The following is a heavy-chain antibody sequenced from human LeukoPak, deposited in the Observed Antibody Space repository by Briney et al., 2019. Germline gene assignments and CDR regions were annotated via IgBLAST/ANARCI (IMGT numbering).Heavy chain of an antibody. CDR3: ARDQDSSGWYSTYGMDV. D-gene: IGHD6-19*01. CDR2: ISSSSSYK. Sequence: GGSLRLSCAASGFTFISYTMNWVRQAPGKGLEWVSSISSSSSYKYYADSVKGRFTISRDNAKNSLILQVNSLRAEDTAVYYCARDQDSSGWYSTYGMDVWGQETTVTVSS. V-gene: IGHV3-21*01. J-gene: IGHJ6*02. CDR1: GFTFISYT.